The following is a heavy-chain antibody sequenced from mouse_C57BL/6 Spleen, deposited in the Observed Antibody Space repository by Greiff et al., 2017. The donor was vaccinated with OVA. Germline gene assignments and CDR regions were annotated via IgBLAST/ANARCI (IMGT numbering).Heavy chain of an antibody. Sequence: VQLQQSGSELRSPGSSVKLSCKDFDSEVFPIAYMSWVRQKPGHGFEWIGGILPSIGRTIYGEKFEDKATLDADTLSNTAYLELNSLTSEDSAIYYCARRDGNFGPFDVWGTGTTVTVSS. CDR2: ILPSIGRT. V-gene: IGHV15-2*01. CDR3: ARRDGNFGPFDV. CDR1: DSEVFPIAY. J-gene: IGHJ1*03. D-gene: IGHD2-1*01.